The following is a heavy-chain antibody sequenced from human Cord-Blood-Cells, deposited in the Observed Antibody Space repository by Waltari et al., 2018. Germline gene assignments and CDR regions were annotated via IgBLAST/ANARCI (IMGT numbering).Heavy chain of an antibody. J-gene: IGHJ4*02. CDR2: IKQDGSEK. CDR1: GFTFSSYW. D-gene: IGHD4-17*01. Sequence: EVQLVEPGGGLVQPGGSLRLSCAASGFTFSSYWMSCVSQAPGKGLEWVANIKQDGSEKYYVDSVKGRFTISRDNAKNSLYLQMNSLRAEDTAVYYCARQMITVTVYFDYWGQGTLVTVSS. CDR3: ARQMITVTVYFDY. V-gene: IGHV3-7*01.